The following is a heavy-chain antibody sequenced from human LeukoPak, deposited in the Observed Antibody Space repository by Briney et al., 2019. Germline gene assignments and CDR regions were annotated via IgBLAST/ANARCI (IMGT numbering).Heavy chain of an antibody. J-gene: IGHJ4*02. Sequence: PSETLSLTCSVSGDSISNYYWSWVRQPAGKGLEWIGRISTSGMTHYNPSLKSRVNMSLDASKNHFSLKLTSVTAADTAVYFCARSGVWENSRIVSLTTAFDYWGQGTLVTVSS. CDR1: GDSISNYY. D-gene: IGHD3-16*01. CDR3: ARSGVWENSRIVSLTTAFDY. V-gene: IGHV4-4*07. CDR2: ISTSGMT.